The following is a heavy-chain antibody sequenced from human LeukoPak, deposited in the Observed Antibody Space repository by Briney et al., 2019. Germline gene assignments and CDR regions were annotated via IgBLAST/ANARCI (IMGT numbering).Heavy chain of an antibody. D-gene: IGHD6-19*01. CDR2: ISGSGDNT. Sequence: GGSLRLSCAASGFSNYAMSWVRQAPGQGLEWVSGISGSGDNTYYADSVKGRFTISRDNSKNTLYLQMKSLRVEDTAVYYCAKAFRYSSGSYDYWGQGTLVTVSS. V-gene: IGHV3-23*01. J-gene: IGHJ4*02. CDR3: AKAFRYSSGSYDY. CDR1: GFSNYA.